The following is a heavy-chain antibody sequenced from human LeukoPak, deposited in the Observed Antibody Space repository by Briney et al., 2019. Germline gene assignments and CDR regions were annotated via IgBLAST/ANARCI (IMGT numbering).Heavy chain of an antibody. Sequence: SETLSLTCAVYGGSFSGYYWSWIRQPAGKGLEWIGRIYISGGTNYKPSLRSRITMSVDTSKNQFSLKLNSVTAADTAVYYCARGSDDKYAMDVWGQGTTVTVSS. CDR3: ARGSDDKYAMDV. J-gene: IGHJ6*02. CDR2: IYISGGT. CDR1: GGSFSGYY. V-gene: IGHV4-59*10. D-gene: IGHD3-10*01.